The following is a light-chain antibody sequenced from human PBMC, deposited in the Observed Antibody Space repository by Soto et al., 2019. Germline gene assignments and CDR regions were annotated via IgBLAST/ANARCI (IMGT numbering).Light chain of an antibody. CDR1: SSNIGNNY. J-gene: IGLJ2*01. V-gene: IGLV1-51*01. CDR3: GTWDSSLSGVV. CDR2: DNN. Sequence: QAVLTQPPSVSAAPGQKVTISCSGSSSNIGNNYVSWYQQLPGTAPKHLIYDNNKRPSGIPDRFSGSKSGTSATLGITGLQTGDEADYYCGTWDSSLSGVVFGGGTKLTVL.